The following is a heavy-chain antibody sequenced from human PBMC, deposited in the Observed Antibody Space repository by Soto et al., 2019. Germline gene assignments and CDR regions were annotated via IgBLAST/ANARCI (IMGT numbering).Heavy chain of an antibody. V-gene: IGHV3-53*01. CDR3: GRSDLSYYDSSGSLSS. D-gene: IGHD3-22*01. J-gene: IGHJ4*02. Sequence: EVQLVESGGGLIQPGGSLRLSCAASGFTVSSNYMSWVRQAPGKGLEWVSVIYSGGSTYYADSVKGRFTISRDKSKNTLYLQMNSQRGDDTAVYYCGRSDLSYYDSSGSLSSGGQGTLVTVSS. CDR1: GFTVSSNY. CDR2: IYSGGST.